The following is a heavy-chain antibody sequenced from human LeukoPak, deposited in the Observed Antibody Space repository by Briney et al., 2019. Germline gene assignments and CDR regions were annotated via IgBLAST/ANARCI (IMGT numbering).Heavy chain of an antibody. CDR2: VNLQGST. Sequence: PSETLSLTCDVSGGSITQTNYWTWVRPPPGKGLEWIGEVNLQGSTKYNPSLMRRVAISVDTSANHVSLQLTSVAAADTAVYYCAREGGPYRPLDYSGQGTLVTVSS. CDR1: GGSITQTNY. CDR3: AREGGPYRPLDY. V-gene: IGHV4-4*02. J-gene: IGHJ4*02.